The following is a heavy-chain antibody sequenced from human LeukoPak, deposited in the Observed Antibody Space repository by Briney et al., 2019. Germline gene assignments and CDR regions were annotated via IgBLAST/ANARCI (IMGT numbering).Heavy chain of an antibody. V-gene: IGHV3-7*01. J-gene: IGHJ6*02. CDR1: GFTFSDSW. CDR3: ATYTHWVAGDV. CDR2: MNQDRSAK. Sequence: GGSLRLSCAASGFTFSDSWMSWVRQAPGKGLEWVANMNQDRSAKGYVDSVKGRFTISRDNARNSLYLQMSSLRPEDTAVYYCATYTHWVAGDVWGQGTTVTVSS. D-gene: IGHD3-16*01.